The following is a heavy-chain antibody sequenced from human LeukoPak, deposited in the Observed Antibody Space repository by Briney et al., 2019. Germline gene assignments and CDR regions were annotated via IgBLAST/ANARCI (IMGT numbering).Heavy chain of an antibody. CDR1: GFTFSGYA. Sequence: PGGSLRLSCAASGFTFSGYAMSWVRQAPGKGLEWVSGISWNSGSIGYADSVKGRFTISRDNAKNSLYLQMNSLRAEDMALYYCAKDMSSSSWEGFDYWGQGTLVTVSS. V-gene: IGHV3-9*03. J-gene: IGHJ4*02. CDR2: ISWNSGSI. D-gene: IGHD6-13*01. CDR3: AKDMSSSSWEGFDY.